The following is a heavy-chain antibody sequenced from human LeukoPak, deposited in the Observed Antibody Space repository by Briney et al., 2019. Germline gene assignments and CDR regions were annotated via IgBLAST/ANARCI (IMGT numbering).Heavy chain of an antibody. CDR3: ARVCYDFWSGYPYYFDY. V-gene: IGHV4-59*01. J-gene: IGHJ4*02. CDR2: IYYSGST. CDR1: GGSISSYY. D-gene: IGHD3-3*01. Sequence: SETLSLTCTVSGGSISSYYWSWIRQPPGKGLEWIGYIYYSGSTNYNPSLKSRVTISLDTSKNQFSLKLSSVTAADTAVYYCARVCYDFWSGYPYYFDYWGQGTLVTVSS.